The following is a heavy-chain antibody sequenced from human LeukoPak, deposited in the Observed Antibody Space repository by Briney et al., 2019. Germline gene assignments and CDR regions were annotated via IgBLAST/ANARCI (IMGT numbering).Heavy chain of an antibody. D-gene: IGHD6-13*01. Sequence: PSETLSLTCAVYGGSFSGYYWSWIRQPPGKGLEWIGEINHSGSTNYNPSLKSRVTISVDTSKNQFSLKLSSVTAADTAVYYCARGPYSSSWYRRFDYWGQGTLVTVSS. CDR2: INHSGST. V-gene: IGHV4-34*01. CDR3: ARGPYSSSWYRRFDY. CDR1: GGSFSGYY. J-gene: IGHJ4*02.